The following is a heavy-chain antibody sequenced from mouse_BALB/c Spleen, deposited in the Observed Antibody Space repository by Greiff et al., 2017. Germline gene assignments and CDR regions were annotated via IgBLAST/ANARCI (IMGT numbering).Heavy chain of an antibody. D-gene: IGHD1-1*01. CDR3: ARIYYGSSY. CDR2: INSNGGST. V-gene: IGHV5-6-3*01. CDR1: GFTFSSYG. Sequence: EVHLVESGGGLVQPGGSLKLSCAASGFTFSSYGMSWVRQTPDKRLELVATINSNGGSTYYTDSVKGRFTISRDNAKNTLYLQMSSLKSEDTAMYYCARIYYGSSYWGQGTLVTVSA. J-gene: IGHJ3*01.